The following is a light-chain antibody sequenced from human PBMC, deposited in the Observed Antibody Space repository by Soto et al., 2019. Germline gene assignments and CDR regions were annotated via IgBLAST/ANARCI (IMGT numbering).Light chain of an antibody. CDR1: QSVRSS. J-gene: IGKJ5*01. CDR2: DAS. Sequence: EIVMTQSPATLSVSPGERATLSCRASQSVRSSLAWYQQKPGQAPRLPIYDASTRATGVPARFSGSGSGTDFTLTISSLQSEDFAVYYCQQYNNWPPITFGQGTRLEI. CDR3: QQYNNWPPIT. V-gene: IGKV3-15*01.